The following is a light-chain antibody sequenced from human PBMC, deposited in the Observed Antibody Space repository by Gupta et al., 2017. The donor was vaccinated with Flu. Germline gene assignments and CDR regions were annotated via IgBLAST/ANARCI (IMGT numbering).Light chain of an antibody. CDR3: QAWDSSTWV. CDR1: KLGHKY. J-gene: IGLJ3*02. V-gene: IGLV3-1*01. CDR2: QDK. Sequence: SYELTQPPSVSVSPGQTASITCSGDKLGHKYVCWYQQKPGQSPVLVIYQDKKRPSGIPERFSASNSGNTATLTIGGTQALDEADYYCQAWDSSTWVFGGGTKLTVL.